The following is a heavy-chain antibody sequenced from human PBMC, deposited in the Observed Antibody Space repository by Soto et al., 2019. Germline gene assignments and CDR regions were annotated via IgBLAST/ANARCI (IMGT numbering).Heavy chain of an antibody. CDR3: ARAYDYSSYWFDP. V-gene: IGHV4-39*07. Sequence: PSETLSLTCSFSGGSISGNYIYWGWIRQPPGKGLEWIGSISYSGTTNSNPSLKSRVTISVDKSKNQFSLKLSSVTAADTAVYYCARAYDYSSYWFDPWGQGTLVTVSS. J-gene: IGHJ5*02. D-gene: IGHD4-4*01. CDR2: ISYSGTT. CDR1: GGSISGNYIY.